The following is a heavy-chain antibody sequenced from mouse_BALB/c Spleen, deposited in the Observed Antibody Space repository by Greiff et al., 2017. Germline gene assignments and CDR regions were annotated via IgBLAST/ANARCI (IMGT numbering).Heavy chain of an antibody. CDR1: GFTFSSYG. J-gene: IGHJ4*01. Sequence: EVMLVESGGDLVKPGGSLKLSCAASGFTFSSYGMSWVRQTPDKRLEWVATISSGGSYTYYPDSVKGRFTISRDNAKNTLYLQMSSLKSEDTAMYYCARQENGFMDYWGQGTSVTVSA. V-gene: IGHV5-6*01. CDR2: ISSGGSYT. CDR3: ARQENGFMDY. D-gene: IGHD2-2*01.